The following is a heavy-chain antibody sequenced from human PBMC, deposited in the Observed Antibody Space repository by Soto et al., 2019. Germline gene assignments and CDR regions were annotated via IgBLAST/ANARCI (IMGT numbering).Heavy chain of an antibody. CDR2: IYYSGST. CDR1: GGSVSSGSYY. Sequence: PSETLSLTCTVSGGSVSSGSYYWSWIRQPPGKGLEWIGYIYYSGSTNYNPSLKSRVTISVDTSKNQFSLKLSSVTAADTAVYYCARGLAGPSEKALFDYWGQGTLVTVSS. V-gene: IGHV4-61*01. CDR3: ARGLAGPSEKALFDY. J-gene: IGHJ4*02. D-gene: IGHD3-10*01.